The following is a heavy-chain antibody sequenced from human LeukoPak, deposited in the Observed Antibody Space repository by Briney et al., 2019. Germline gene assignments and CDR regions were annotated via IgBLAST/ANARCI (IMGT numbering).Heavy chain of an antibody. D-gene: IGHD3-9*01. V-gene: IGHV4-61*08. CDR1: GGSISSGGYY. J-gene: IGHJ3*02. Sequence: SETLSLTCTVSGGSISSGGYYWSWIRQPPGKGLEWIGYIYYSGSTNYNPSLKSRVTISVDTSKNQFSLKLSSVTAADTAVYYCARVLRYFDWAPPHAFDIWGQGTMVTVS. CDR3: ARVLRYFDWAPPHAFDI. CDR2: IYYSGST.